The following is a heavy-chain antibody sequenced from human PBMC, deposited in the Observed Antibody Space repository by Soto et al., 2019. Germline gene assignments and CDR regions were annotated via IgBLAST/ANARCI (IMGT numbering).Heavy chain of an antibody. CDR1: GYTFTGYY. Sequence: ASVKVSCKASGYTFTGYYMHWLRQAPGQGLEWMGWINPNSGGTNYAQKFQGRVTMTRDTSISTAYMELSRLRSDDTAVYYCARDASYDSSLNLDYWGQGTLVTVSS. J-gene: IGHJ4*02. CDR3: ARDASYDSSLNLDY. D-gene: IGHD3-22*01. CDR2: INPNSGGT. V-gene: IGHV1-2*02.